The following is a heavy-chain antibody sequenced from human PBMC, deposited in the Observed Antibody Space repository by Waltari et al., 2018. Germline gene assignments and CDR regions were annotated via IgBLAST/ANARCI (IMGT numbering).Heavy chain of an antibody. Sequence: EVQLVESGGGVVQPGVSLRLSCAASGFTLGNYWMSWVRQAPGKGLEWVANIMTDGREEYYVDSVRGRFTISRDNAKNSLYLQMNSLRPEDTAVYYCVRDQWFAFDIWGQGTMVTVSS. CDR2: IMTDGREE. D-gene: IGHD3-22*01. V-gene: IGHV3-7*01. CDR3: VRDQWFAFDI. CDR1: GFTLGNYW. J-gene: IGHJ3*02.